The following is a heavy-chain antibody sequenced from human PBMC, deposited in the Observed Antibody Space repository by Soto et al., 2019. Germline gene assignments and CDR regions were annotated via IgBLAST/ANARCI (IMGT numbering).Heavy chain of an antibody. V-gene: IGHV3-30*18. CDR1: GFTFSSYG. CDR3: AKGSTAMTYFDY. J-gene: IGHJ4*02. D-gene: IGHD5-18*01. Sequence: QVQLVESGGGVVQPGRSLRLSCAASGFTFSSYGMHWVRQAPGKGLEWVAVISYDGSNKYYADSVKGRFTISRDNSKNALYMHMHSLRAEDTAVYYCAKGSTAMTYFDYWGQVALVTVSS. CDR2: ISYDGSNK.